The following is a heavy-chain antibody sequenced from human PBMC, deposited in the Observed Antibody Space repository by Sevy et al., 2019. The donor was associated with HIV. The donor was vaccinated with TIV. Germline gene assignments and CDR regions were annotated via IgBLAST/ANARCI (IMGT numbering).Heavy chain of an antibody. CDR1: GYTFTNYH. J-gene: IGHJ1*01. CDR2: ITPNNGST. V-gene: IGHV1-18*01. D-gene: IGHD1-26*01. CDR3: ARAPSGSQGPGQYFHH. Sequence: ASVKVSCKASGYTFTNYHITWVRQAPGQGLEWMGWITPNNGSTNYARRLQGRVTMTTDTSTATAYMELRSLRSDDTAVCYCARAPSGSQGPGQYFHHWGQGTLVTVSS.